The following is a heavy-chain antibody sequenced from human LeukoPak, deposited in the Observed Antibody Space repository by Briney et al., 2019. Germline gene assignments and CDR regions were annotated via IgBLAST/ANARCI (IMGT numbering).Heavy chain of an antibody. D-gene: IGHD6-19*01. CDR1: GYTFTSYD. CDR3: ARCQARLSWFDP. J-gene: IGHJ5*02. Sequence: ASVKVSCKASGYTFTSYDINWVRQATGQGLEWMGWMNPNSGNTGYAQKFQGRVTITRNTSISTAYMELSSLRSEDTAVYYCARCQARLSWFDPWGQGTLVTVSS. CDR2: MNPNSGNT. V-gene: IGHV1-8*03.